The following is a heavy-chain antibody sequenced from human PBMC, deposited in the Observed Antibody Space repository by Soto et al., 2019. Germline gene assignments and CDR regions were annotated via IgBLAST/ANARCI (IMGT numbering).Heavy chain of an antibody. J-gene: IGHJ3*02. V-gene: IGHV1-46*01. CDR2: INPRGGRR. CDR1: GYTFINYY. CDR3: ARDLGYYDENSKTAYKAFDI. D-gene: IGHD3-22*01. Sequence: QVHLVQSGAEVKKPGASVKVSCKASGYTFINYYMHWVRQAPGQGLEWMGMINPRGGRRTYAQKFQGRVTMTTYTSTSTGYMELSRLRSEDMAVDYGARDLGYYDENSKTAYKAFDIWGQGTMVIVSS.